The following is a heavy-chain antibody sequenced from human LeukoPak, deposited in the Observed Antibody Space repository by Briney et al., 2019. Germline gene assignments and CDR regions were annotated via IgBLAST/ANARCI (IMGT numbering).Heavy chain of an antibody. Sequence: SETLSLTCTVSGGSISSYYWSWTRQPPGKGLEWIGYIYYSGSTNYNPSLKSRVTISVDTSKNQFSLKLSSVTAADTAVYYCARDKGSGWYDYWGQGTLVTVSS. CDR2: IYYSGST. D-gene: IGHD6-19*01. CDR3: ARDKGSGWYDY. J-gene: IGHJ4*02. CDR1: GGSISSYY. V-gene: IGHV4-59*01.